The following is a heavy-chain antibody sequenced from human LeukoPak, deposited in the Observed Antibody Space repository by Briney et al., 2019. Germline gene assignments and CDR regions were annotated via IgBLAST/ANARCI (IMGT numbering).Heavy chain of an antibody. V-gene: IGHV3-48*02. CDR2: IRSGGSPI. CDR1: GFTFSSYS. CDR3: VRDPDALDY. J-gene: IGHJ4*02. Sequence: GRSLRLSCVASGFTFSSYSMNWVRQAPGKGLEWVSYIRSGGSPIYYADSVKGRFAISRDDARNSLDLQMNSLRDEDTAVYYCVRDPDALDYWGQGTPVTVSS.